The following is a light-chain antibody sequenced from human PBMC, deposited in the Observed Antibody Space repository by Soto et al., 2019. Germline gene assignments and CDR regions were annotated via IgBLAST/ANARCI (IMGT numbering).Light chain of an antibody. J-gene: IGKJ1*01. Sequence: EIVFTYSPGTLSFSPVERATLSCRASQTVTNRYLAWYQQKPGQAPRLLIFGASIRDTGIPDRFSGSGSGTDFTLTISRLESEDFAVYYCQQYGGSPGTFGQGTKVDIK. CDR3: QQYGGSPGT. CDR2: GAS. CDR1: QTVTNRY. V-gene: IGKV3-20*01.